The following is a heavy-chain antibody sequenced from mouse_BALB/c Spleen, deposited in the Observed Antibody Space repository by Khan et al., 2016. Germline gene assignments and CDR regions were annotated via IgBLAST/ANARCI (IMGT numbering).Heavy chain of an antibody. J-gene: IGHJ3*01. CDR3: ARSTTATRLFAY. V-gene: IGHV3-2*02. CDR2: ISYSGST. D-gene: IGHD1-2*01. CDR1: GYSITSDYA. Sequence: EVQLQESGPGLVKPSQSLSLTCTVTGYSITSDYAWNWIRQFPGNKLEWMGYISYSGSTSYNQSLKSRITITRDTSKNQFFLKLNSVTTEDTATCYCARSTTATRLFAYWGQGTLVTVSA.